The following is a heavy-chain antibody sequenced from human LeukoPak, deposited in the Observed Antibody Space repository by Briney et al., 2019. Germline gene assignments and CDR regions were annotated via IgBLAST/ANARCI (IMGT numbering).Heavy chain of an antibody. CDR3: ERGRGYSYSFDY. Sequence: SETLSLTCTVSGGSISSYYWIWLGQPAGKGLEWIGRIYTSGSTNYNPSLKSRVTMSVDTSKNQFSLKLSSVTAADTAVYYCERGRGYSYSFDYWGQGTLVTVSS. V-gene: IGHV4-4*07. D-gene: IGHD5-18*01. J-gene: IGHJ4*02. CDR1: GGSISSYY. CDR2: IYTSGST.